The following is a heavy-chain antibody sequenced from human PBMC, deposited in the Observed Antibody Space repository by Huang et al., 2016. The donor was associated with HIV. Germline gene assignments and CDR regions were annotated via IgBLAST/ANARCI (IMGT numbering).Heavy chain of an antibody. Sequence: QVPLQQWGAGLLKSAETLSLTCAVYGGSLSGYYWRWLRQTPGKGLEWIGEINHLGSHNCKQSLKSRVSISMDGSKKQCSLKLRSISDADTAVYFGARDATKNPRGWFDPWGQGTLVTVSS. CDR1: GGSLSGYY. V-gene: IGHV4-34*02. J-gene: IGHJ5*02. D-gene: IGHD3-10*01. CDR3: ARDATKNPRGWFDP. CDR2: INHLGSH.